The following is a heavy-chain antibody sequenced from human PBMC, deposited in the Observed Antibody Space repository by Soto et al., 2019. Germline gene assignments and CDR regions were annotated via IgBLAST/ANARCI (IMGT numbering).Heavy chain of an antibody. D-gene: IGHD1-26*01. J-gene: IGHJ4*02. CDR2: VGASGADT. V-gene: IGHV3-23*01. CDR1: RFSFSDYA. Sequence: AGSMRLSGAASRFSFSDYALSWVRQAPGKGLEWVSAVGASGADTYYADSVKGRFTISRDNSNNMVFLQMNSLRADDTAVYYCAKDEVGATRYWGQGTLVTVSS. CDR3: AKDEVGATRY.